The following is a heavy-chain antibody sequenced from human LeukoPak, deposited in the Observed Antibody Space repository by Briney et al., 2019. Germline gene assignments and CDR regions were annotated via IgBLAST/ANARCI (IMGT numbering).Heavy chain of an antibody. D-gene: IGHD1-26*01. J-gene: IGHJ4*02. V-gene: IGHV3-48*02. CDR3: ARAGGIVGATTDY. CDR1: EFTSITYT. Sequence: PGGPRKPSGAAPEFTSITYTMKWFRHPPGKGLDWASFINSGSSTRHYADSVKGRFTISRDNAKNSLYLQMNSLRDEDTAVYYCARAGGIVGATTDYWGQGTLVTVSS. CDR2: INSGSSTR.